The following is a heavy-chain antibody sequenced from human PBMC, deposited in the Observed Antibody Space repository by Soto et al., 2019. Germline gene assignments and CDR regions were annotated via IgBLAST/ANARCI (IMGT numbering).Heavy chain of an antibody. CDR1: GYTFTSYG. Sequence: ASVKVSCKASGYTFTSYGISWVRQAPGQGVEWMGWISAYNGNTNYAQKLQRRVTMTADTSTSTAFLERRRMRSDDTAVYYCARDGLYNWNSGVSYYYRMYVGGLGSTVKVSS. CDR3: ARDGLYNWNSGVSYYYRMYV. D-gene: IGHD1-7*01. J-gene: IGHJ6*02. V-gene: IGHV1-18*04. CDR2: ISAYNGNT.